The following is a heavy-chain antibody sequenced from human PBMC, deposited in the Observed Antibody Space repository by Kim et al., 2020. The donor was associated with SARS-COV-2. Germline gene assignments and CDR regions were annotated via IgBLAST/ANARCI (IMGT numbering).Heavy chain of an antibody. J-gene: IGHJ4*02. V-gene: IGHV3-7*03. CDR1: GLNLGRNW. CDR3: LGGHTYHLD. Sequence: GGSLRLSCAVSGLNLGRNWMTWVRQAPGKGLEWVANINQDGSDKSYVDSVKGRFTISRDNAKNSLFLQLNSLRAEDTAIYYCLGGHTYHLDWGQGTLVTVSS. D-gene: IGHD3-16*01. CDR2: INQDGSDK.